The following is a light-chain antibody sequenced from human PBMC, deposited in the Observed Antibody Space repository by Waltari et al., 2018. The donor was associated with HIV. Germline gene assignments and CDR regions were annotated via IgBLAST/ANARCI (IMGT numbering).Light chain of an antibody. CDR3: ATWDDTLDGPV. CDR1: TSNIGSNS. V-gene: IGLV1-44*01. CDR2: INF. J-gene: IGLJ3*02. Sequence: QSVLTQSPSASGTPGQRVTISCSGGTSNIGSNSVSWYQQVPGTDPRRFMFINFLRPSGGPDRCSGSKSGTSASLAISGLQSEDEADYYCATWDDTLDGPVFGGGTRLTVL.